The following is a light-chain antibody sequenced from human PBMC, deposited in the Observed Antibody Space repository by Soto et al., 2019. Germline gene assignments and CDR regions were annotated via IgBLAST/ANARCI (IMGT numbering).Light chain of an antibody. J-gene: IGLJ2*01. CDR1: SGHSSYA. CDR3: QTWGTGIQV. CDR2: LNSDGRH. V-gene: IGLV4-69*01. Sequence: QPVLTQSPSASASLGASVKLTCTLSSGHSSYAIAWHQQQPEKGPRYLMKLNSDGRHSKGDGIPDRFSGSSSGAERYLTITSLQSEDDADYYCQTWGTGIQVFGGGTKLTVL.